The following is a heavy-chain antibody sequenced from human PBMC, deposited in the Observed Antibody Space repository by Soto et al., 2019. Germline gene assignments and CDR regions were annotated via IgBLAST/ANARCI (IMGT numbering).Heavy chain of an antibody. Sequence: EVQLLESGGGLVQPGGSLRLSCAASGFTFSSYAMSWVRQAPGKGLEWVSAISGSGGSTYYADSVKGRFTISRDNSKNTLYLQMNSLRAEDTAVYYCAPRRDDYGDWGDYYYYMDVWGKGTTVTVSS. V-gene: IGHV3-23*01. J-gene: IGHJ6*03. CDR1: GFTFSSYA. CDR3: APRRDDYGDWGDYYYYMDV. D-gene: IGHD4-17*01. CDR2: ISGSGGST.